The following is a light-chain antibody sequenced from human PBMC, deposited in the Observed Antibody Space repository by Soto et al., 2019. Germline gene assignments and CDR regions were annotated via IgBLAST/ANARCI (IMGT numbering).Light chain of an antibody. CDR2: EVN. CDR1: YNL. Sequence: QSVLTQPASVSGSPGQSITISCSGTYNLVSWYQQHPGKAPKLMIFEVNKRPSGVSYRFSGSKSGNTASLTISGLQAEDEADYYCSSYTTSSTRVFGPGTKLTVL. J-gene: IGLJ1*01. V-gene: IGLV2-14*02. CDR3: SSYTTSSTRV.